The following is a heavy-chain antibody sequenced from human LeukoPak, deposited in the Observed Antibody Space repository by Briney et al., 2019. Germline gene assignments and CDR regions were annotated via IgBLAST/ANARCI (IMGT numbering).Heavy chain of an antibody. Sequence: ASVKVSCKASGYTFTGYYMHWVRQAPGQGLEWMGWINPNSGGTNYAQKFQGRVTMTRDTPISTAYMELSRLRSDDTAVYYCARVAWELDAFDIWGQGTMVTVSS. D-gene: IGHD1-26*01. CDR3: ARVAWELDAFDI. CDR1: GYTFTGYY. CDR2: INPNSGGT. V-gene: IGHV1-2*02. J-gene: IGHJ3*02.